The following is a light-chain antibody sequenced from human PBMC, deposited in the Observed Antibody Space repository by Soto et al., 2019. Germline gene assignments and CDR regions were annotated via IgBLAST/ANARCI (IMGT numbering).Light chain of an antibody. CDR2: GAS. V-gene: IGKV3-15*01. J-gene: IGKJ1*01. CDR1: HSVSRN. Sequence: EILMTQSPATLSVSPGERATLSCRASHSVSRNLAWYQQKPGQTPRLLIDGASARATGTPARFSGSGSGTEYTPTISSVQSEDFAVSYCQQYNNWPQWTFGQGTKVEIK. CDR3: QQYNNWPQWT.